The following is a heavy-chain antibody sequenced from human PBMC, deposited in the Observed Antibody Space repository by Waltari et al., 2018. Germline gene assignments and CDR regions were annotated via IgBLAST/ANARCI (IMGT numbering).Heavy chain of an antibody. V-gene: IGHV4-39*07. Sequence: QLQLQESGPGLVKPSETLSLTCTVSGGSISSSSYYWGWIRQPPGKGLEWIGSIYYSGSTYYTPSLKSRVTISVDTSKNQFSLKLSSVTAADTAVYYCARYCSGGSCYSGASIYWGQGTLVTVSS. CDR2: IYYSGST. J-gene: IGHJ4*02. CDR1: GGSISSSSYY. CDR3: ARYCSGGSCYSGASIY. D-gene: IGHD2-15*01.